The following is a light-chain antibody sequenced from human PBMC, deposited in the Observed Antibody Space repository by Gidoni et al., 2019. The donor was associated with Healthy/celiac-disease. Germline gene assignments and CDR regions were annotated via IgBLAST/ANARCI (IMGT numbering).Light chain of an antibody. CDR2: DAS. Sequence: IQLTQSPSSLSASVGDRVTITCRASQGISSALAWYQQKPGKAPKLLIYDASSLESGVPSRLSGSGSGTDFTLTISSLQPEDFATYYCQQFNNYPQITFGQGTRLEIK. CDR3: QQFNNYPQIT. J-gene: IGKJ5*01. V-gene: IGKV1D-13*01. CDR1: QGISSA.